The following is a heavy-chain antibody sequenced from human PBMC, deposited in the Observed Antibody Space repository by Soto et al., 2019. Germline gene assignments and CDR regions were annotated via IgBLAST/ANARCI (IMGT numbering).Heavy chain of an antibody. CDR3: VSGSYYYGAFDI. J-gene: IGHJ3*02. CDR1: GYTFTSYG. V-gene: IGHV1-18*01. Sequence: ASVKVCCKASGYTFTSYGISWVRQAPGQGLEWMGWISAYNGNTNYAQKLQGRVTMTTDTSTSTAYMELRSLRSDDTAVYYCVSGSYYYGAFDIWGQGTMVPVSS. CDR2: ISAYNGNT. D-gene: IGHD1-26*01.